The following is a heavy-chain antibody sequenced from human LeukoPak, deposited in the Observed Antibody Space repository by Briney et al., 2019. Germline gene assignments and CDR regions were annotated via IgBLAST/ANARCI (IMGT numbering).Heavy chain of an antibody. Sequence: SETLSLTCTVSGGSINSYYWSWIRQPPGKGLEWIGYIYYSGSTNYNPSLKSRVTISVDTSKNQFSLKLSSVTAADTAVYHCARRVGYSSSWFWFDPWGQGTLVTVSS. CDR2: IYYSGST. D-gene: IGHD6-13*01. V-gene: IGHV4-59*08. CDR3: ARRVGYSSSWFWFDP. CDR1: GGSINSYY. J-gene: IGHJ5*02.